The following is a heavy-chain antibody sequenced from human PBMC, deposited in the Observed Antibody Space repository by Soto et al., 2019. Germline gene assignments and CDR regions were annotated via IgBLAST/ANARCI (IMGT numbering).Heavy chain of an antibody. Sequence: QVQLVQSGAEVKKPGASVKVSCKASGYTFTSYDINWVRQATGQGLEWMGWMNPNSGNTGYAQKFQGRVTMTRNTSISTAYMDLISLRSEDTAVYYCARGGADCSGGSCYLWFDTWGQGTLVTVSS. CDR3: ARGGADCSGGSCYLWFDT. CDR1: GYTFTSYD. D-gene: IGHD2-15*01. CDR2: MNPNSGNT. V-gene: IGHV1-8*01. J-gene: IGHJ5*02.